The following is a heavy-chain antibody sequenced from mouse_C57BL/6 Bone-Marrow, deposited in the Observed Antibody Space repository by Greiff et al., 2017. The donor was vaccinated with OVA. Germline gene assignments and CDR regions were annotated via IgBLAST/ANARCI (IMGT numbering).Heavy chain of an antibody. CDR1: GFNIKDDY. J-gene: IGHJ3*01. CDR3: TTGPLLLRYAWFAY. V-gene: IGHV14-4*01. D-gene: IGHD1-1*01. Sequence: VQLQQSGAELVRPGASVKLSCTASGFNIKDDYMHWVKQRPEQGLEWIGWIDPENGDTEYASKFQGKATITADTSSNTAYLQLSSLTSEDTAVYYCTTGPLLLRYAWFAYWGQGTLVTVSA. CDR2: IDPENGDT.